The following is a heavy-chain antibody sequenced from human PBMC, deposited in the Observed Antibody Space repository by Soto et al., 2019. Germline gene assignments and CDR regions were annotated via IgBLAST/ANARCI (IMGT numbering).Heavy chain of an antibody. V-gene: IGHV2-5*02. CDR3: GDRGPYSSSPEYFFDY. CDR1: GFSLSTSGVD. CDR2: IYWDDDK. D-gene: IGHD6-6*01. Sequence: QITLKESGPPLVKPTQTLTLTCTFSGFSLSTSGVDVGWIRQPPGKALEWLALIYWDDDKRYSPSLKSRLTITNDASNNQVVPTKTNRVPVDTATEYCGDRGPYSSSPEYFFDYWGQGALVTVSS. J-gene: IGHJ4*02.